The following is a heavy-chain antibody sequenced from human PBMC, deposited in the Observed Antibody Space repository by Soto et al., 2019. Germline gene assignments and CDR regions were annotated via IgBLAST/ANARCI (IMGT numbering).Heavy chain of an antibody. CDR1: GGSISSFY. Sequence: SETLSLTCTVSGGSISSFYWSWIRQPPGKGLEYIGYVFYSGSTNYNPSLESRVTISVDTSKNQFSLKLSSVTAADTAVYYCARGQEAHSDYYYYSYYMDLWGKGTTVTVSS. V-gene: IGHV4-59*08. J-gene: IGHJ6*03. CDR2: VFYSGST. CDR3: ARGQEAHSDYYYYSYYMDL. D-gene: IGHD2-21*01.